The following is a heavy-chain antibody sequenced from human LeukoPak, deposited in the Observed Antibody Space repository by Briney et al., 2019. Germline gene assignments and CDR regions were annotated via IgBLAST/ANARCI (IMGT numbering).Heavy chain of an antibody. V-gene: IGHV3-21*01. J-gene: IGHJ4*02. Sequence: GGSLRLSCAASGFTFSSYSMNWVRQAPGKGLEWVSSISSSSSYIYYVDSVKGRFTISRDNAKKSVYLQMNSLRAEDTAVYYCARGQLYYDSSGFDYWGQGTLVTVSS. D-gene: IGHD3-22*01. CDR1: GFTFSSYS. CDR3: ARGQLYYDSSGFDY. CDR2: ISSSSSYI.